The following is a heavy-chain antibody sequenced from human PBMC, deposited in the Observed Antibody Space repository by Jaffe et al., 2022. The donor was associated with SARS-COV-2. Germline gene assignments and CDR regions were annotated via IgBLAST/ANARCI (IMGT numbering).Heavy chain of an antibody. CDR3: AASERDSSSFDY. D-gene: IGHD6-6*01. CDR2: IYTSGST. Sequence: QVQLQESGPGLVKPSQTLSLTCTVSGGSISSGSYYWSWIRQPAGKGLEWIGRIYTSGSTNYNPSLKSRVTISVDTSKNQFSLKLSSVTAADTAVYYCAASERDSSSFDYWGQGTLVTVSS. CDR1: GGSISSGSYY. J-gene: IGHJ4*02. V-gene: IGHV4-61*02.